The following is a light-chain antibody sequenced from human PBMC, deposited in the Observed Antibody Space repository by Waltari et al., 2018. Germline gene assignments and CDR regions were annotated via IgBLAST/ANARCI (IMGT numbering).Light chain of an antibody. J-gene: IGKJ1*01. V-gene: IGKV2-28*01. CDR2: LGA. CDR1: QSHLHSNGNDY. Sequence: EIVMTQSPLSLHATPGEPASMSCRSSQSHLHSNGNDYLDWYVQKPGQIPPLLIYLGANLGPGVPDRCCGSGSDTEFTLQIIIVEAEDVGIYYCMQSLQTPPGTFGQGTKLEIK. CDR3: MQSLQTPPGT.